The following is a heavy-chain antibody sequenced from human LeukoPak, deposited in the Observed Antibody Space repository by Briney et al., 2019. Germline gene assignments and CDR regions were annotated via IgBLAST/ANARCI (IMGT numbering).Heavy chain of an antibody. D-gene: IGHD6-13*01. J-gene: IGHJ4*02. V-gene: IGHV3-21*01. CDR1: GFTFSSYS. CDR2: ISSSSSYI. Sequence: GGSLRLSCAASGFTFSSYSINWVRQAPGKGLEWVSSISSSSSYIYYADSVKGRFTISRDNAKNSLYLQMNSLRAEDTAVYYCARGHSSSWMSEIDYWGQGTLVTVSS. CDR3: ARGHSSSWMSEIDY.